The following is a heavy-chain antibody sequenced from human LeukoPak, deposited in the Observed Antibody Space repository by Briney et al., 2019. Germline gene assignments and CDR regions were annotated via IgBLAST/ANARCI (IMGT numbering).Heavy chain of an antibody. J-gene: IGHJ3*02. CDR1: GDSVIYSY. D-gene: IGHD2-15*01. CDR3: ARGPARRLGYCSGGSCYVRGAFDI. V-gene: IGHV4-4*07. CDR2: LSEKESP. Sequence: PSETLSLTCSVSGDSVIYSYWSWIRQPAGRGLEFIGRLSEKESPNYNPSLRSRVTMSLDTSKNQFSLMLTSVTAADTAVYYCARGPARRLGYCSGGSCYVRGAFDIWGQGTMVTVSS.